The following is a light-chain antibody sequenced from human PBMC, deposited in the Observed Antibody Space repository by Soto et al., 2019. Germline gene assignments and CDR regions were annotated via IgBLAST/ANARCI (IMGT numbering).Light chain of an antibody. V-gene: IGKV3-20*01. CDR3: QQYGSSPWT. CDR2: GAS. Sequence: EIVLTQSPGTLSLSPGERATLSCRASKSVSSSYLAWYQQKPGKAPRLLIYGASSRATGIPERFSGSGSGTDFTLTISRLEPEDFAVYYCQQYGSSPWTFGQGTKVDIK. J-gene: IGKJ1*01. CDR1: KSVSSSY.